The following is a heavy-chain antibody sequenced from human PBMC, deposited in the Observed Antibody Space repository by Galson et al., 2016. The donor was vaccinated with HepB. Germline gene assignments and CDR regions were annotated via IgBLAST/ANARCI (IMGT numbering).Heavy chain of an antibody. CDR2: IYIDGNA. CDR3: ARDHGSARYGGAFDI. Sequence: SLRLSCAASGFTVSDYYMTWVRQAPGKGLEWVSVIYIDGNAYYAGSVEGRFTMSRDSSQNTVYLQMNSLGAEDTAVYYCARDHGSARYGGAFDIWGQGTMVTVAS. CDR1: GFTVSDYY. V-gene: IGHV3-53*01. D-gene: IGHD6-19*01. J-gene: IGHJ3*02.